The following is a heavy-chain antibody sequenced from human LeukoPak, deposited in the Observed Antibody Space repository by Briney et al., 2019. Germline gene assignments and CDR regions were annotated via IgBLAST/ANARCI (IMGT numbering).Heavy chain of an antibody. J-gene: IGHJ4*02. CDR1: GLTFSSYA. V-gene: IGHV3-23*01. D-gene: IGHD2-21*02. Sequence: PGGSLRLSCAGSGLTFSSYAMNWVRQAPGKGLEWVSAISGSGGSTYYADSVKGRFTISRDNSKNTLYLQMNSLRAEDTAVYYCAKGYRAYCGGDCYPNFDYWGQGTLVTVSS. CDR3: AKGYRAYCGGDCYPNFDY. CDR2: ISGSGGST.